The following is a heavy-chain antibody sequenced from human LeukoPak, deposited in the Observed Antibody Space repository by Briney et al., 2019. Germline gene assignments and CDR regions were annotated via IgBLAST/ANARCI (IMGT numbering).Heavy chain of an antibody. V-gene: IGHV3-74*01. J-gene: IGHJ6*02. CDR1: GFTVSSYC. D-gene: IGHD5-12*01. CDR3: ARADIVATITYSSGRYYYGMDV. Sequence: GGSLRLSCAASGFTVSSYCMHCGRHAPGKGLWWVSRINSDGSSTSYADSVKGRFTISRDNAKNQLYLQMNSLRAEDTAAYYCARADIVATITYSSGRYYYGMDVWGQGPTVTVSS. CDR2: INSDGSST.